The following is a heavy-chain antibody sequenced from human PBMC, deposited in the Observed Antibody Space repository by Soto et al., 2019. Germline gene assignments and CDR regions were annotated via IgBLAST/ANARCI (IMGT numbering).Heavy chain of an antibody. CDR3: AGGGYCSGGSCYSAAFDI. Sequence: QVQLVQSGAEVKKPGSSVKVSCKASGGTFSSYTISWVRQAPGQGLEWMGRIITILGIANYAQKFQGRVTITADKATSTAYMELSSLRSEDTAVYYCAGGGYCSGGSCYSAAFDIWGQGTMVTVSS. J-gene: IGHJ3*02. CDR2: IITILGIA. CDR1: GGTFSSYT. V-gene: IGHV1-69*02. D-gene: IGHD2-15*01.